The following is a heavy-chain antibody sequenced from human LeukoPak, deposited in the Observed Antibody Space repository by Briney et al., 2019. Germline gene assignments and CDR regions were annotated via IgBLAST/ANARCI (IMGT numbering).Heavy chain of an antibody. CDR3: ARGGELGFGELDYYGMDV. D-gene: IGHD3-10*01. CDR1: GFPFSSYS. V-gene: IGHV3-21*05. J-gene: IGHJ6*02. CDR2: FSSSGGII. Sequence: GGSQRLSGAASGFPFSSYSLNWVRRAPGRGLGWVSYFSSSGGIIYYADSVKGRFTISRDNAKNSLYLQMNSLRAEDAAVYYCARGGELGFGELDYYGMDVWGQGTTVTVSS.